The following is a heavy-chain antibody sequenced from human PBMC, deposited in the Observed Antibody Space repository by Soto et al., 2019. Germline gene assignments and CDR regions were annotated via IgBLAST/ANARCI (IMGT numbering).Heavy chain of an antibody. CDR2: IYHSGST. CDR3: ARHDRVFYGSGIYYYPSYYFDY. CDR1: GGSISSSNW. V-gene: IGHV4-4*02. J-gene: IGHJ4*02. D-gene: IGHD3-10*01. Sequence: SETLSLTCAVSGGSISSSNWWSWVRQPPGKGLEWIGEIYHSGSTNYNPSLKSRVTISVDTSKNQFSLKLSSVTAADTAVYYCARHDRVFYGSGIYYYPSYYFDYWGQGTLVTVPS.